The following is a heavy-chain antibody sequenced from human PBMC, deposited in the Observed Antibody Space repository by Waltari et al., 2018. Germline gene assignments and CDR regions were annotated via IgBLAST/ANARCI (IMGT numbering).Heavy chain of an antibody. CDR1: GGSFSGYY. CDR2: INHSGST. Sequence: QVQLQQWGAGLLKPSETLSLTCAVYGGSFSGYYWSWIRQPPGKGLEWIGEINHSGSTNYNPALKSRVTISVATSKNQFSLKLSSVTAADTAVYYCARHVMVRNYYYGMDVWGQGTTVTVSS. CDR3: ARHVMVRNYYYGMDV. V-gene: IGHV4-34*01. D-gene: IGHD3-10*01. J-gene: IGHJ6*02.